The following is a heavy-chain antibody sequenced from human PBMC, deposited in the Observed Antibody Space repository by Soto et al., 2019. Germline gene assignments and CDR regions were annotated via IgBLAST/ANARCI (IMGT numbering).Heavy chain of an antibody. Sequence: QVQLQESGPGLVKPSQTLSLTCTVSGGSITSGGYYWSWIRQDPGKGLEWIGYTHYSGSTYYNPSLKTRVTISVDTSKNQFSLKLNSVTAADTAVYYCAREARTAHYFDYWGQGTLVTVSS. CDR3: AREARTAHYFDY. CDR2: THYSGST. CDR1: GGSITSGGYY. J-gene: IGHJ4*02. V-gene: IGHV4-31*03.